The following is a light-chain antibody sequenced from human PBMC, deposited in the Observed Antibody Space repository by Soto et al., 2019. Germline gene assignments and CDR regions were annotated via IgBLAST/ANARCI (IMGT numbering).Light chain of an antibody. J-gene: IGKJ4*01. CDR1: QSVNSN. Sequence: EKVMTQSPAALSVSPGERANLSCRASQSVNSNLAWYQRKPGQAPRLLLYGASTRATGIPARFSGSASGTEFTLTISSLQSEDSAVYYCQQYNDWPLTFGGGTKVEIK. CDR3: QQYNDWPLT. V-gene: IGKV3-15*01. CDR2: GAS.